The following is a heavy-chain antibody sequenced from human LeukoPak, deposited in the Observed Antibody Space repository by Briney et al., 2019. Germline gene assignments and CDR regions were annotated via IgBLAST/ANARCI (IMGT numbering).Heavy chain of an antibody. CDR3: ARDLIHGDKRDY. CDR1: GYTFTSYY. J-gene: IGHJ4*02. D-gene: IGHD4-17*01. Sequence: ASVKVSCKASGYTFTSYYMHWVRQAPGQGLGWMGIINPSGGSTSYAQKFQGRVTMTRDMSTSTVYMELSSLRSEDTAVYYCARDLIHGDKRDYWGQGTLVTVSS. V-gene: IGHV1-46*01. CDR2: INPSGGST.